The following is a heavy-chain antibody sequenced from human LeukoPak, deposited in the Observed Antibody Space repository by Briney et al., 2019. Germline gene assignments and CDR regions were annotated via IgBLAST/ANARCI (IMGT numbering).Heavy chain of an antibody. V-gene: IGHV3-7*03. CDR1: GFTFSSYW. J-gene: IGHJ6*02. CDR3: ARGGGLDV. Sequence: QPGGSLRLSCAASGFTFSSYWMNWARQAPGKGLEWVASINHNGNVNYYVDSVKGRFTISGDNAKNSLYLQMSNLRAEDTAVYFCARGGGLDVWGQGATVTVSS. CDR2: INHNGNVN. D-gene: IGHD3-16*01.